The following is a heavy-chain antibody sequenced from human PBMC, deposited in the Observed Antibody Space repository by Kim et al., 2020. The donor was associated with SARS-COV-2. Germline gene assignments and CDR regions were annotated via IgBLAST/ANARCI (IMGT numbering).Heavy chain of an antibody. Sequence: SETLSLTCTVSGGSISSSSYYWGWIRQPQGQGREGIGSLNYSGSTYYNPSLRSRVTISVDTTKNKFSLRPSSVTAADTAVYYCAKEYDSSGYYIGYWGQGTLVTVSS. CDR3: AKEYDSSGYYIGY. D-gene: IGHD3-22*01. CDR2: LNYSGST. V-gene: IGHV4-39*01. J-gene: IGHJ4*02. CDR1: GGSISSSSYY.